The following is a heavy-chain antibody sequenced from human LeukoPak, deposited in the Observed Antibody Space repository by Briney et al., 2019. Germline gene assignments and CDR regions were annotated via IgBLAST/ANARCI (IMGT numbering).Heavy chain of an antibody. CDR1: GFTFTNYA. J-gene: IGHJ3*01. CDR2: ISNSGDTA. D-gene: IGHD3-16*01. Sequence: GGSLRLSCEASGFTFTNYAMTWVRQTPGKGMEWLLYISNSGDTAIYADSVKGRFSVSRDNSNNVVFLQMSNLRADDSAVYYCAKRLTLGVFDVWGQGTVVTVSS. V-gene: IGHV3-23*01. CDR3: AKRLTLGVFDV.